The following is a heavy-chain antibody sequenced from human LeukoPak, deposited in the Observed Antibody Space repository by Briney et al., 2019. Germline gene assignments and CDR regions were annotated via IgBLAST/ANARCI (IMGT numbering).Heavy chain of an antibody. CDR3: AREGSTVTSLGF. V-gene: IGHV1-69*04. J-gene: IGHJ4*02. D-gene: IGHD4-17*01. Sequence: SAKVSCKGSGDNFNNYATTWVRQAPGQGFEWMGRIIPYLNMITYAQKFQGRVTITADKSTNTVYMDLGKLRFDDTAVYYCAREGSTVTSLGFWGQGSLVTVSS. CDR2: IIPYLNMI. CDR1: GDNFNNYA.